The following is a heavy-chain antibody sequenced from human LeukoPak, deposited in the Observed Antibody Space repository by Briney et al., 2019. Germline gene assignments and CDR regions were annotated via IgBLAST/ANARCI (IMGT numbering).Heavy chain of an antibody. CDR1: GYTFTSYF. CDR2: LNPSGVKT. D-gene: IGHD2-2*02. CDR3: ARCSSTSCYKGPHFDY. J-gene: IGHJ4*02. Sequence: ASVTVSCTASGYTFTSYFIHWVRQAPGQGLEWMGILNPSGVKTNYAQKFQGRVTMTSDTSTSTVYMELSSLRFEDTAVYYCARCSSTSCYKGPHFDYWGQGTLVTVSP. V-gene: IGHV1-46*01.